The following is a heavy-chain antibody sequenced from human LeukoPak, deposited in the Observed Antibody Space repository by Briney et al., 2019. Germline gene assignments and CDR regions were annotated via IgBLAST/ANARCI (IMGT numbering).Heavy chain of an antibody. J-gene: IGHJ4*02. CDR3: ARELSDDFWSGYYYQYFDY. D-gene: IGHD3-3*01. V-gene: IGHV1-2*02. CDR2: INPNSGGT. Sequence: EASVKVSCKASGYTFTSYYMHWVRQAPGQGLEWMGWINPNSGGTNYAQKFQGRVSMTRDTSISTAYMELSRLRSDDTAVYYCARELSDDFWSGYYYQYFDYWGQGTLVTVSS. CDR1: GYTFTSYY.